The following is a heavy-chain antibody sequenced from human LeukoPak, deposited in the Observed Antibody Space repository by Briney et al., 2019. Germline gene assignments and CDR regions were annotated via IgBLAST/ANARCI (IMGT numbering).Heavy chain of an antibody. CDR1: GVTFSSYG. J-gene: IGHJ6*03. Sequence: GGSLRLSCAASGVTFSSYGTHWVRQAPGKGLEWVAVIWYDGSNKYYADSVKGRFTISRDNSKNTLYLQMNSLRAEDTAVYYCARDRTLYYYDSGGYYSHSGGYYMDVWGKGTTVTVSS. CDR2: IWYDGSNK. D-gene: IGHD3-22*01. CDR3: ARDRTLYYYDSGGYYSHSGGYYMDV. V-gene: IGHV3-33*01.